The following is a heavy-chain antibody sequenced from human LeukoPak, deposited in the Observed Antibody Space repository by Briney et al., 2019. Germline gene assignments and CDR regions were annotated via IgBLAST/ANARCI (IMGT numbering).Heavy chain of an antibody. J-gene: IGHJ4*02. CDR3: ARRPTNYYGFDY. CDR2: IYPGDSDS. V-gene: IGHV5-51*01. Sequence: GESLKTSCKASGYSFSTYWIGWVRQVPGKGLEWMGIIYPGDSDSRYRTSFQGQVTISADKSTGTAYLQWSSLRASDTAIYYCARRPTNYYGFDYWGQGTLVTVSS. CDR1: GYSFSTYW. D-gene: IGHD3-10*01.